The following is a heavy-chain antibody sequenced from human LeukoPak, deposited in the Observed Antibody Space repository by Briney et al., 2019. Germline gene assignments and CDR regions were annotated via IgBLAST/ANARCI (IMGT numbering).Heavy chain of an antibody. D-gene: IGHD6-6*01. Sequence: PSETLSLTCAVYGGSFSGYYWSWIRQPPGKGLEWIGEINHSGSTNYNPSLKSRVTISVDTSKNQFSLKLSSVTAADTAVYYCARGLRQLVRSWHYWGQGTLVTVSS. V-gene: IGHV4-34*01. CDR3: ARGLRQLVRSWHY. CDR2: INHSGST. CDR1: GGSFSGYY. J-gene: IGHJ4*02.